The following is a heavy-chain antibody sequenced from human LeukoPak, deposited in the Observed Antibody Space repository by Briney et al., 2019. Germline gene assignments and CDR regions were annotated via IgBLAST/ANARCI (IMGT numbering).Heavy chain of an antibody. Sequence: SETLSLTCPVSGGSISSSPYYWGWIRQPPGKGLEWIGNIYYSGSTYYNPSLKTRVTISVDTSKNQFSLKLTSVTAADTAVYFCARHASVDGNWPRPLDYWGQGSLVTVSS. J-gene: IGHJ4*02. D-gene: IGHD6-19*01. CDR1: GGSISSSPYY. CDR3: ARHASVDGNWPRPLDY. CDR2: IYYSGST. V-gene: IGHV4-39*01.